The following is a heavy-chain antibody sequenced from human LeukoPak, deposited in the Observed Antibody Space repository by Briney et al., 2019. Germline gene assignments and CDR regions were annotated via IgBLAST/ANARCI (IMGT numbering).Heavy chain of an antibody. D-gene: IGHD6-19*01. Sequence: GGSLRLSCAASGFTFSSYAIHWVRRAPGKGLEYVSAISSNGGSTYYANSVKGRFTISRDNSKNTLYLQMGSLRAEDMAVYYCAIVAVAGTAILNWFDPWGQGTLVTVSS. CDR3: AIVAVAGTAILNWFDP. J-gene: IGHJ5*02. V-gene: IGHV3-64*01. CDR2: ISSNGGST. CDR1: GFTFSSYA.